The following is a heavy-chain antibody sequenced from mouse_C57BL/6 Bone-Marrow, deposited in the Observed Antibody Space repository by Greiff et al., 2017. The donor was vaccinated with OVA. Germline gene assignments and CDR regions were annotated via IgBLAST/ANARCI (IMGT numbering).Heavy chain of an antibody. CDR3: ASSYYYGY. D-gene: IGHD1-1*01. V-gene: IGHV5-4*03. Sequence: EVMLVESGGGLVKPGGSLKLSCAASGFTFSSYAMSWVRQTPEKRLEWVATISDGGSYTYYPDNVKGRFTISRDNAKNNLYLQMSHLKSEDTAMYYCASSYYYGYWGQGTTLTVSS. CDR1: GFTFSSYA. CDR2: ISDGGSYT. J-gene: IGHJ2*01.